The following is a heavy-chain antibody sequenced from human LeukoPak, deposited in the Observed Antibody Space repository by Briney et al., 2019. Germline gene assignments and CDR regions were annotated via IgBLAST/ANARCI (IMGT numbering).Heavy chain of an antibody. CDR2: IYSGGST. J-gene: IGHJ4*02. D-gene: IGHD5-18*01. CDR1: GFTFSSYA. CDR3: ARSDTAMVTVFAY. Sequence: GGSLRLSCAASGFTFSSYAMSWVRQAPGKGLEWVSVIYSGGSTYYADSVKGRFTISRDNSKNTLYLQMNSLRAEDTAVYYCARSDTAMVTVFAYWGQGTLVTVSS. V-gene: IGHV3-53*01.